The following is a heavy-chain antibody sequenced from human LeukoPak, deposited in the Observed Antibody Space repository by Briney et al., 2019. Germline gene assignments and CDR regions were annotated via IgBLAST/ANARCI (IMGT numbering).Heavy chain of an antibody. J-gene: IGHJ3*02. Sequence: GGSLRLSCAASGFTVSSNYMSWVRQAPGKGLEWVSLIYSGGNTYYADSVKGRFTISRDNSKNTLYLQMNSLRGEDTAVYYCARDLGDAFDIWGQGTMVTVAS. CDR3: ARDLGDAFDI. CDR2: IYSGGNT. D-gene: IGHD7-27*01. V-gene: IGHV3-66*01. CDR1: GFTVSSNY.